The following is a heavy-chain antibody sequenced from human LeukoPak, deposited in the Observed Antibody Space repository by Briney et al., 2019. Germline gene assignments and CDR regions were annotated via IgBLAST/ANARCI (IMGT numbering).Heavy chain of an antibody. CDR3: ARGGTLITIFGVVMNRPTTFDY. CDR2: INPSGGST. Sequence: ASVKVSCKASGYTFTSYYMHWMRQAPGQGLEWMGIINPSGGSTSYAQKFQGRVTMTRDTSTSTVYMELSGLRSEDTAVYYCARGGTLITIFGVVMNRPTTFDYWGQGTLVTVSS. CDR1: GYTFTSYY. D-gene: IGHD3-3*01. J-gene: IGHJ4*02. V-gene: IGHV1-46*01.